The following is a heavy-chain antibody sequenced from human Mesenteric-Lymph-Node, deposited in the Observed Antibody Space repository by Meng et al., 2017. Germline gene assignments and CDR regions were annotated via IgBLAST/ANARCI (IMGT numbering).Heavy chain of an antibody. CDR2: IYSCGST. Sequence: EVRVVEFGGGLIQPGGSLKLSCAASGFTVSSNYMSWVRQAPGKGLEWVSVIYSCGSTYYADSVKGRFTISRDNSKNTLYLQMSSLRAEDTAVYYCAKMYYYDSSGLWGQGTLVTVSS. D-gene: IGHD3-22*01. J-gene: IGHJ4*02. CDR1: GFTVSSNY. CDR3: AKMYYYDSSGL. V-gene: IGHV3-53*01.